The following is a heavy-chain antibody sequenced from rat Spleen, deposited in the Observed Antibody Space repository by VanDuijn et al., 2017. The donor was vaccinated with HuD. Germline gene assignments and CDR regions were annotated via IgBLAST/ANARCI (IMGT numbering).Heavy chain of an antibody. D-gene: IGHD1-11*01. CDR2: ISYDGGRT. Sequence: EVQLVESGGGLVQPGRSLKLSCAASGFTFSNYYMAWGRQAPTTGPEWVASISYDGGRTYYRDSVKGRFPITRDNAKSILYLQMDSMRSEDTATYYCARHYGGYSEYVMDAWGQGASVTVSS. CDR3: ARHYGGYSEYVMDA. V-gene: IGHV5-25*01. J-gene: IGHJ4*01. CDR1: GFTFSNYY.